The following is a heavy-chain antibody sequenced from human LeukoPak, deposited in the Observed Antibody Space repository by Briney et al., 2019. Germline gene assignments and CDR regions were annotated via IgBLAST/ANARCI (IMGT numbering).Heavy chain of an antibody. CDR3: ARGDSPGVWFDP. D-gene: IGHD7-27*01. V-gene: IGHV6-1*01. Sequence: SQTLSLTCAISGDSVSSNSATWNWIRQSPSRGLEWLGRTYYRSKWYNDNALSVKSRITINPGTSKNQFSLQLNSVTPEDTAVYYCARGDSPGVWFDPWGQGTLVTVPS. CDR2: TYYRSKWYN. J-gene: IGHJ5*02. CDR1: GDSVSSNSAT.